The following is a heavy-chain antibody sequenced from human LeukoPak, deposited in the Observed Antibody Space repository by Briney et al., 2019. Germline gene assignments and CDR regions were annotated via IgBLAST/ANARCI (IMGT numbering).Heavy chain of an antibody. CDR3: AKDIQTMTYYFDY. CDR2: IKQDGSEK. D-gene: IGHD3-22*01. Sequence: GGSLRLSCAASGFTFSSYWMSWVRQAPGKGLEWVANIKQDGSEKYYVDSVKGRFTISRDNAKNSLYLQMNSLRAEDTALYYCAKDIQTMTYYFDYWGQGTLVTVSS. V-gene: IGHV3-7*03. J-gene: IGHJ4*02. CDR1: GFTFSSYW.